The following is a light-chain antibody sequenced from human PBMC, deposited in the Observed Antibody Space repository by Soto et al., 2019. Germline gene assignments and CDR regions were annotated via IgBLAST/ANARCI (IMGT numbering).Light chain of an antibody. CDR2: RNN. J-gene: IGLJ1*01. V-gene: IGLV1-47*01. CDR1: SSNIGSNY. Sequence: QSVLTQPPSASGTPGQRVTISCSGSSSNIGSNYVYWYQQLPGTAPKLLIYRNNQRPSGVPDRFSGSKSGTSASLAISGLRSEDEADYYCAAWDDSLSGGGFGTGTEVTVL. CDR3: AAWDDSLSGGG.